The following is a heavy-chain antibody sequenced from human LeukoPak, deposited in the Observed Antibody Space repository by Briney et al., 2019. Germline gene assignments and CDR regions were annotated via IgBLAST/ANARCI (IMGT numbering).Heavy chain of an antibody. V-gene: IGHV3-9*03. Sequence: GGSLRLSCAASGFTFDDYAMHWVRQAPGKGLEWVSGISWNSGSIGYADSVKGRFTISRDNAKNSLYLQMNSLRAEDMALYYCAKVTAPDYYDSSGLDAFDIWGQGTMVTVSS. CDR1: GFTFDDYA. D-gene: IGHD3-22*01. J-gene: IGHJ3*02. CDR2: ISWNSGSI. CDR3: AKVTAPDYYDSSGLDAFDI.